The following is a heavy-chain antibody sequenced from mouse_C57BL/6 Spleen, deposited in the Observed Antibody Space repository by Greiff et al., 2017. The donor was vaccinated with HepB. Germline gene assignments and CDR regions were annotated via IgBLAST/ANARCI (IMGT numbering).Heavy chain of an antibody. D-gene: IGHD1-2*01. CDR3: AREGRYDGPMDY. J-gene: IGHJ4*01. V-gene: IGHV1-64*01. CDR1: GYTFTSYW. Sequence: QVQLQQPGAELVKPGASVKLSCKASGYTFTSYWMHWVKQRPGQGLEWIGMIHPNSGSTNYNEKFKSKATLTVDKSSSTAYMQLSSLTSEDSAVYYCAREGRYDGPMDYWGQGTSVTVSS. CDR2: IHPNSGST.